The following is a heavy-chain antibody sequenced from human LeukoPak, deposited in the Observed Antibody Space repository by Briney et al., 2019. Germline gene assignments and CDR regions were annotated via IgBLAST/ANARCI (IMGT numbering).Heavy chain of an antibody. V-gene: IGHV3-9*01. CDR3: ARAMATLSGAFDI. CDR1: GFTYDDYA. Sequence: GRSLRLSCAASGFTYDDYAMHWVRQAPGKGLEWVSGISWNSGSIGYADSVKGRFTISRDNAKNSLYLQMNSLRAEDTALYYCARAMATLSGAFDIWGQGTMVTVSS. J-gene: IGHJ3*02. CDR2: ISWNSGSI. D-gene: IGHD5-24*01.